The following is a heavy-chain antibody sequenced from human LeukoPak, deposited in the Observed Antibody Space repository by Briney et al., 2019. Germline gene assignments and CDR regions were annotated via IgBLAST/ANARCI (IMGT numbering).Heavy chain of an antibody. Sequence: SETLSLTCAVYGGSFSGYYWSWIRQPPGKGLEWIGSIYYSGSTYYKPSLKSRVTISVDTSKNQFSLKLSSVTAADTAVYYCARAQSGSYLSFDYWGQGTLVTVSS. CDR2: IYYSGST. D-gene: IGHD1-26*01. CDR3: ARAQSGSYLSFDY. V-gene: IGHV4-34*01. CDR1: GGSFSGYY. J-gene: IGHJ4*02.